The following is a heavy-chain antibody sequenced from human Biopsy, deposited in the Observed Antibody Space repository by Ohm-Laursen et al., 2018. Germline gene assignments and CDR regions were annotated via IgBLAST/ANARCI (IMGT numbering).Heavy chain of an antibody. D-gene: IGHD2-8*01. Sequence: SVKVSCKASSYTFTDYNIHWMRQAPRQGLEWLGYVNCKTGATNYAQKFQGTVTMTRDTSISTAYLALGSLRSADTAIYYCARDPLNGHKHFGYWGQGSLVTVSS. CDR3: ARDPLNGHKHFGY. CDR2: VNCKTGAT. J-gene: IGHJ4*02. CDR1: SYTFTDYN. V-gene: IGHV1-2*02.